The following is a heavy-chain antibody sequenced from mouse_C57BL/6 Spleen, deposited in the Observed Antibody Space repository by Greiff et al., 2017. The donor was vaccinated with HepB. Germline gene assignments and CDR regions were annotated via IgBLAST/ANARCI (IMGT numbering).Heavy chain of an antibody. J-gene: IGHJ3*01. CDR3: ARMGYDYDEGTWFAY. Sequence: QVQLKESGAELARPGASVKLSCKASGYTFTSYGISWVKQRTGQGLEWIGEIYPRSGNTYYNEKFKGKATLTADKSSSTAYMELRSLTSEDSAVYFCARMGYDYDEGTWFAYWGQGTLVTVSA. V-gene: IGHV1-81*01. D-gene: IGHD2-4*01. CDR2: IYPRSGNT. CDR1: GYTFTSYG.